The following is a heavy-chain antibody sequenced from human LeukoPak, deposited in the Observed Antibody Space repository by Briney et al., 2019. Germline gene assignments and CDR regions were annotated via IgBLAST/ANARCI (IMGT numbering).Heavy chain of an antibody. CDR1: GGSFSGYY. Sequence: SETLSLTCAVYGGSFSGYYWNWIRQPPGKGLEWIGEINHSGSTNYNPSLKSRVTISVDTSKNQFSLKLSSVTAADTAVYYCVRGGRHGYNSGDYWGQGTLVTVSS. J-gene: IGHJ4*02. CDR3: VRGGRHGYNSGDY. CDR2: INHSGST. V-gene: IGHV4-34*01. D-gene: IGHD5-24*01.